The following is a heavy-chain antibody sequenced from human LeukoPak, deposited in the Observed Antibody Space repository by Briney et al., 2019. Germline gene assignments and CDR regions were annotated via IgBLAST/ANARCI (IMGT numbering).Heavy chain of an antibody. CDR3: AKDMGQLWYYYYMDV. D-gene: IGHD6-6*01. CDR2: ISGDGGST. Sequence: GGSLRLSCAASGFTFDDYAMHWVRQAPGKGLEWVSLISGDGGSTYYADSVKGRFTISRDNSKNSLYLQMNSLRTEDTALYYCAKDMGQLWYYYYMDVWGKGTPVTVSS. V-gene: IGHV3-43*02. CDR1: GFTFDDYA. J-gene: IGHJ6*03.